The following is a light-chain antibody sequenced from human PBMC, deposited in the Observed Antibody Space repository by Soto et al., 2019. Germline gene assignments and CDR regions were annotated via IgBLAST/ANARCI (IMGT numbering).Light chain of an antibody. Sequence: DIQMTQSPSSVSVSVGDRVTITCRASQAIDSWLAWYQQKPGEAPKLLIFTGSLLHSGVPPRFSGSGSGTDFTLTISSLQPEDFATYYCQQTLSFPPTFGQGTKV. CDR1: QAIDSW. CDR2: TGS. CDR3: QQTLSFPPT. J-gene: IGKJ1*01. V-gene: IGKV1-12*01.